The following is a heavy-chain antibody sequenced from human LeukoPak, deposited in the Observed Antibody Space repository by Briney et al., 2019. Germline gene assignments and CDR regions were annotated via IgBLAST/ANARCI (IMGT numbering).Heavy chain of an antibody. D-gene: IGHD1-26*01. J-gene: IGHJ4*02. CDR3: AKEGGSYSGSYSRYFDY. V-gene: IGHV3-23*01. CDR2: ISGSGGST. Sequence: PGGSLRLSCAASGFTFSSYAMGWVRQAPGKGLEWVSAISGSGGSTYYADSVKGRFTISRDNSKNTLYLQMNSLRAEDTAVYYCAKEGGSYSGSYSRYFDYWGQGTLVTVSS. CDR1: GFTFSSYA.